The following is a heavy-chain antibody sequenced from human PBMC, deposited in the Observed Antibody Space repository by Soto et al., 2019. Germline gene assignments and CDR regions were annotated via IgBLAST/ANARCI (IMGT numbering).Heavy chain of an antibody. V-gene: IGHV1-18*01. J-gene: IGHJ5*02. CDR2: ISAYNGNT. CDR1: GHTFTSYG. D-gene: IGHD2-2*01. CDR3: ARDRVCSSTSCYEAWFDP. Sequence: QGQLVQSGAEVKKPVASVKVSCKASGHTFTSYGMSWVPQAPGQGLEWMGWISAYNGNTNYAQKLQGRVTMTTDTSTSTAYMELRSLRYDDTAVYYCARDRVCSSTSCYEAWFDPWGQGTLVTVSS.